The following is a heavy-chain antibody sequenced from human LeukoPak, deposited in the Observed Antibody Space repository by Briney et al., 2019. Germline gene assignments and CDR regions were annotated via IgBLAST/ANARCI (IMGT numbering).Heavy chain of an antibody. D-gene: IGHD5-12*01. J-gene: IGHJ4*02. CDR3: ARDPGYSGYDYYFDY. Sequence: GGSLRLSCAASGFTFSTYSMNWVRQAPGKGLEWVSSIDSTSTYIYYADSVKGRFTISRDNAKNSLYLQMNSLRAEDTAVYYCARDPGYSGYDYYFDYWGQGTLVTVSS. CDR1: GFTFSTYS. CDR2: IDSTSTYI. V-gene: IGHV3-21*01.